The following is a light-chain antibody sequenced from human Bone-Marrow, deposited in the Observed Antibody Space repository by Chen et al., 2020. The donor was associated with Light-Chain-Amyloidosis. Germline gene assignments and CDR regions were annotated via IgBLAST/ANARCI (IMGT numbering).Light chain of an antibody. J-gene: IGLJ3*02. CDR3: QVWDRSSDRPV. V-gene: IGLV3-21*02. CDR2: DDS. Sequence: SYVLTQPSSVSVAPGQTATIVCGGNNIGSTSVHWYQQTPGQAPLLVVYDDSDRPSGIPERLSGSNSGNTATLTISRAEAGDEADYYCQVWDRSSDRPVFGGGTKLTVL. CDR1: NIGSTS.